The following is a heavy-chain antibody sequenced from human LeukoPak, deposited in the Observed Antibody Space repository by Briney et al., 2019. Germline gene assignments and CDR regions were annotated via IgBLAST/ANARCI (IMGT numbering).Heavy chain of an antibody. CDR1: GFTFSDYE. J-gene: IGHJ4*02. Sequence: GGSLRLSCAASGFTFSDYEMNWVRQAPGKGLEWISYISSNGRTTYYADSVRGRFTISRDNTKESVYLQMNSLGVEDTAVYYCAIMTFPLEDWGQGTLVTVSS. D-gene: IGHD2-8*01. CDR2: ISSNGRTT. V-gene: IGHV3-48*03. CDR3: AIMTFPLED.